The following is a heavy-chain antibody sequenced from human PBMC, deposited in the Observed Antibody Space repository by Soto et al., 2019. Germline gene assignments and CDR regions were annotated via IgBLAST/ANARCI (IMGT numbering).Heavy chain of an antibody. D-gene: IGHD5-18*01. CDR2: IYYSGSA. CDR1: GGSVNNISDY. V-gene: IGHV4-61*01. J-gene: IGHJ4*02. Sequence: KTSETQSLTCTVSGGSVNNISDYWSWVRQPPGKGLEWIGYIYYSGSADYNPSLGSRVTISLDTSKNQFSLKLSSVTTADTAVYYCARGVVDTAMVYYFDSWGQGTLVTVSS. CDR3: ARGVVDTAMVYYFDS.